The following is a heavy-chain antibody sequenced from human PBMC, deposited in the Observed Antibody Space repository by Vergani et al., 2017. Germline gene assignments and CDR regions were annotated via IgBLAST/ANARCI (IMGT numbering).Heavy chain of an antibody. CDR1: GFTFDDFA. CDR3: VKDISTYSSGVLDS. Sequence: EVHLVESGGGLVHPGGSLRLSCAASGFTFDDFAVHWFRQAPGRGLEWVSGLSWNGGLVNYADSVKGRFTISRDNAKNSLFLQMNGLRSEDTALYYCVKDISTYSSGVLDSWGQGTLVTVSS. J-gene: IGHJ4*02. D-gene: IGHD6-19*01. V-gene: IGHV3-9*01. CDR2: LSWNGGLV.